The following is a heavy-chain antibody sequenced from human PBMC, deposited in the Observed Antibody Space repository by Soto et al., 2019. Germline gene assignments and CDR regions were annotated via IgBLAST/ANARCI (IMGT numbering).Heavy chain of an antibody. V-gene: IGHV3-33*01. Sequence: GGSLRLSCAASGFTFSSYGMHWVRQAPGKGLEWVAVIWYDGSNKYYADSVKGRFTISRDNSKNTLYLQMNSLRAEDTAVYYCARDNYDFWSGYPPASFDYWCPGTLVTVST. CDR3: ARDNYDFWSGYPPASFDY. CDR1: GFTFSSYG. J-gene: IGHJ4*02. CDR2: IWYDGSNK. D-gene: IGHD3-3*01.